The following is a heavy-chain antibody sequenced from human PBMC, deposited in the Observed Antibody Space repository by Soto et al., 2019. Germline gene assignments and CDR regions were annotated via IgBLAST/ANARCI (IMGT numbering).Heavy chain of an antibody. D-gene: IGHD5-12*01. CDR1: GGFFTSNNW. J-gene: IGHJ4*01. Sequence: SETLSLTCAVSGGFFTSNNWWTWVRQPPGQGLEWIGEIYRTGSTNYNPSLKSRVTISLDKSENQFSLKVTSLTAADTAVYYCASRDPGNSVDDWGHGPLVTVSS. V-gene: IGHV4-4*02. CDR2: IYRTGST. CDR3: ASRDPGNSVDD.